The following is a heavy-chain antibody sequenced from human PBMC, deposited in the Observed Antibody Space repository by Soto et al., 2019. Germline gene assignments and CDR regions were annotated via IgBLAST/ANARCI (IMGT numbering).Heavy chain of an antibody. Sequence: QVQLVESGGGVVQPGRSLRLSCAASGFTFSNCGMHWVRQAPGKGLEWVAVISHDGSKKYYADSVKGRFTISRDNSKSTLYLQMDSLSTEDAAVYYCAQSLVASGTGDFHHWGQGTLVTVSP. CDR1: GFTFSNCG. D-gene: IGHD5-12*01. CDR2: ISHDGSKK. CDR3: AQSLVASGTGDFHH. V-gene: IGHV3-30*18. J-gene: IGHJ1*01.